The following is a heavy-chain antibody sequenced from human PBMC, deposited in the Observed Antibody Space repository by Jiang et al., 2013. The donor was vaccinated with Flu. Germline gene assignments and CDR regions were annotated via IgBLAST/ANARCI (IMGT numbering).Heavy chain of an antibody. CDR1: GYTFTGYY. J-gene: IGHJ4*02. CDR2: INPNSGGT. Sequence: KPGASVKVSCKASGYTFTGYYMHWVRQAPGQGLEWMGWINPNSGGTNYAQKFQGWVTMTRDTSISTAYMELSRLRSDDTAVYYCARDIRDTGYSYGWSPYLGYWGQGTLVTVSS. D-gene: IGHD5-18*01. V-gene: IGHV1-2*04. CDR3: ARDIRDTGYSYGWSPYLGY.